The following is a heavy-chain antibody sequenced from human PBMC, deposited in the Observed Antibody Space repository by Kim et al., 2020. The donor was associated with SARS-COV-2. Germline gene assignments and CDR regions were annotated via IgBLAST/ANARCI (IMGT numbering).Heavy chain of an antibody. D-gene: IGHD1-26*01. CDR2: IYYSGST. V-gene: IGHV4-59*13. CDR1: GGSISSYY. J-gene: IGHJ6*02. CDR3: ASDSGSLYDYYYYGMDV. Sequence: SETLSLTCTVSGGSISSYYWSWIRQPPGKGLEWIGYIYYSGSTNYNPSLKSRVTISVDTSKNQFSLKLSSVTAADTAVYYCASDSGSLYDYYYYGMDVWGQGTTVTVSS.